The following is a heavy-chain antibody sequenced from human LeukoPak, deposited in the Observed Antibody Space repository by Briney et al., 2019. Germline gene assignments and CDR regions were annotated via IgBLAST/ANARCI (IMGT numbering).Heavy chain of an antibody. Sequence: GASVKVSCKASGYTFTSYDINWVRQATGQGLEWMGWMNPNSGNTGYAQKFQGRVTMTRNTSISTAYMELSSLRSEDTAVYYCARAPILRFRENGEFYNWFDPWGQGTLVTVSS. J-gene: IGHJ5*02. CDR3: ARAPILRFRENGEFYNWFDP. CDR1: GYTFTSYD. D-gene: IGHD3-10*01. CDR2: MNPNSGNT. V-gene: IGHV1-8*01.